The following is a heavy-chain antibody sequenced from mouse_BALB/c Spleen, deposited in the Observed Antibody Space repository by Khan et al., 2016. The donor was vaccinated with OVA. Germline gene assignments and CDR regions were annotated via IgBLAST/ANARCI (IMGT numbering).Heavy chain of an antibody. CDR2: IGPGSGNT. CDR1: GYTFTSHW. Sequence: DLVKPGASVKLSCKASGYTFTSHWINWINQRPGQGLEWVGHIGPGSGNTYYNELFNGKATLTVDTSSNTAFIQLSRLSSDDSAVFCCARSNYYGSGLYAMDYWGQGTSVTVSS. V-gene: IGHV1S41*01. CDR3: ARSNYYGSGLYAMDY. J-gene: IGHJ4*01. D-gene: IGHD1-1*01.